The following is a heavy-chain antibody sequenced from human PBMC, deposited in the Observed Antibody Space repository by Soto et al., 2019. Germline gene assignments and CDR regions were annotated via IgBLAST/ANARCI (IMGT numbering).Heavy chain of an antibody. V-gene: IGHV5-51*01. CDR1: GYSFTSYW. CDR2: IYPGDSDT. CDR3: ARRRGGISVSYYYGMDV. D-gene: IGHD3-10*01. J-gene: IGHJ6*02. Sequence: PGESLKISCKGSGYSFTSYWIGWVRQMPGKGLEWMGIIYPGDSDTRYSPSFQGQVTISADKSISTAYLQWSSLKASDTAMYYCARRRGGISVSYYYGMDVWGQGTTVTVSS.